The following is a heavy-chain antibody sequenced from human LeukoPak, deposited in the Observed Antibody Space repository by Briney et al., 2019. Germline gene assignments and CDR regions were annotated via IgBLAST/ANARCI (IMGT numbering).Heavy chain of an antibody. CDR3: ARSGGYAQKRYYFDY. CDR2: INHSGST. Sequence: SETLSLTCAVYGGSFSGYYWNWIRQSPGKGLEWIGEINHSGSTNYNPSLKSRVTISVDTSKKQFSLKLSSVTAADTAVFYCARSGGYAQKRYYFDYWGQGTLVTVSS. J-gene: IGHJ4*02. D-gene: IGHD3-22*01. V-gene: IGHV4-34*01. CDR1: GGSFSGYY.